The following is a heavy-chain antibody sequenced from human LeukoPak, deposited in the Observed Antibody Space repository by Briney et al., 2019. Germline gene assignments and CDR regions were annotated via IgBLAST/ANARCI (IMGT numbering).Heavy chain of an antibody. J-gene: IGHJ5*02. D-gene: IGHD5-24*01. Sequence: GASVKVSCKASGGTFSSYAISWVRQAPGQGLESMGGIIPIFGTANYAQKFQGRVTITTDESTSTAYMELSSLRSEDTAVYYCARGEMATSWFDPWGQGTLVTVSS. V-gene: IGHV1-69*05. CDR1: GGTFSSYA. CDR3: ARGEMATSWFDP. CDR2: IIPIFGTA.